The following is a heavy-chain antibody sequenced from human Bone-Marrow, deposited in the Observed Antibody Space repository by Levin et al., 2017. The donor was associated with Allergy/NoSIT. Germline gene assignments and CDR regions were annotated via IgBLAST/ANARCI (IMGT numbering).Heavy chain of an antibody. J-gene: IGHJ4*02. CDR3: ARGAYCGGDCYSPDY. D-gene: IGHD2-21*02. Sequence: ASVKVSCEASGYTFTSFAISWVRQAPGQGLEWMGWISAYDDDTNYAQNFQDRVTMTTDTSTNTAYMELRSLRSDDTAVYCCARGAYCGGDCYSPDYWGQGTLVTVSS. CDR2: ISAYDDDT. V-gene: IGHV1-18*01. CDR1: GYTFTSFA.